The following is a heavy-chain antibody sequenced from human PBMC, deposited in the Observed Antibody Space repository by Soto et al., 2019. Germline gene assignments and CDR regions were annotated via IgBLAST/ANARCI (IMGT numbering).Heavy chain of an antibody. CDR3: AKSLYYYDSSPLDH. D-gene: IGHD3-22*01. Sequence: CLRLSCAAAGFDFEDYAMHWVRQVPGKGLEWVSLTNSDGTDSYYMDSVKGRFTISRDNAKSTLYLQMDRLRPEDTALYFCAKSLYYYDSSPLDHWGQGTLVTVSS. V-gene: IGHV3-43D*04. CDR2: TNSDGTDS. J-gene: IGHJ4*02. CDR1: GFDFEDYA.